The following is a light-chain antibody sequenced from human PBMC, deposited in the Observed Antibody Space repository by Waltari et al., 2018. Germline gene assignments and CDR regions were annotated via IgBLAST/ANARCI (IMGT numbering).Light chain of an antibody. J-gene: IGKJ4*01. CDR1: QSVLYSSNKKDY. CDR2: WAS. V-gene: IGKV4-1*01. Sequence: DIVMTQSPDSLPVSLGDRATINCKSSQSVLYSSNKKDYIAWYQHKPGQAPKLLLYWASTRKSGVPDRFSGSRSGTNFNLTISSLQAEDVAVYYCHQYYTTPPTFGGGTKVEIK. CDR3: HQYYTTPPT.